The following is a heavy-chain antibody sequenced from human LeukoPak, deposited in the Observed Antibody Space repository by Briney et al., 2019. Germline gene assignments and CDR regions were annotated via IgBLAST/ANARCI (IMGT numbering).Heavy chain of an antibody. Sequence: GGSLRLSCATSGFTFSNYAMSWVRQAPGKGLEWVSTFSRTGDTTFYADSVKGRFTIPRDNSKNTLYLQMNSLRAEDTAVYFCAKDRSDLAATSAFDVWGQGTMVTASS. CDR3: AKDRSDLAATSAFDV. CDR2: FSRTGDTT. CDR1: GFTFSNYA. J-gene: IGHJ3*01. D-gene: IGHD2-15*01. V-gene: IGHV3-23*01.